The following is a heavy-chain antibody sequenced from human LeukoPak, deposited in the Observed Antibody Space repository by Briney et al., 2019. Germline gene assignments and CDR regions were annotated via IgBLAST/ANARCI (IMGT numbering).Heavy chain of an antibody. D-gene: IGHD6-13*01. CDR2: IKQDGSDK. J-gene: IGHJ4*02. V-gene: IGHV3-7*01. CDR1: GFNFNIYW. Sequence: GGSLRLSCAASGFNFNIYWMSWVRQAPGQGLEWVANIKQDGSDKYSVDSVKGRFTISRDNAKNSVYLQMNSLRAEDTAVYYCAREMQQLVLDYWGQGTLVTVSS. CDR3: AREMQQLVLDY.